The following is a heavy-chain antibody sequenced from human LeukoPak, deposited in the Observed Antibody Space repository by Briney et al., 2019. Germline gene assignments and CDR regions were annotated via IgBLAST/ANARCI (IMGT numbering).Heavy chain of an antibody. J-gene: IGHJ4*02. CDR3: ATSGSVAGTLRGRSEY. D-gene: IGHD6-19*01. Sequence: GGSLRLSCAASGFSFSSYWMTWVRQAPGKGLAWVANIKEDGSEKHYVDSVKGRFTISRENAKNSLYLQMNSLRAEDTAVYYCATSGSVAGTLRGRSEYWGEGTLVSVSS. CDR2: IKEDGSEK. V-gene: IGHV3-7*01. CDR1: GFSFSSYW.